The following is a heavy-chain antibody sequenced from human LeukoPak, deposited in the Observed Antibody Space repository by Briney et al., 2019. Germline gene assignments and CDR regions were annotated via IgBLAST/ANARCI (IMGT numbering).Heavy chain of an antibody. CDR3: ARVVGGASGRYYYYYMDV. J-gene: IGHJ6*03. D-gene: IGHD3-16*01. CDR2: IYYSGST. Sequence: SETLSLTCTVSGGSISSYYWSWIRQPPGKGLEWIGYIYYSGSTNYNPSLKSRVTISVDTSKNQFSLNLSSVTAADTAVYYCARVVGGASGRYYYYYMDVRGKGTTVTVSS. V-gene: IGHV4-59*01. CDR1: GGSISSYY.